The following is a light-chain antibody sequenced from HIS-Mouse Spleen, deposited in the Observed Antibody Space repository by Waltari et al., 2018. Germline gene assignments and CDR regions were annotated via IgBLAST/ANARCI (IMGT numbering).Light chain of an antibody. J-gene: IGKJ5*01. CDR2: GAS. Sequence: LSVSPGERATLSCRASQSVSSNLAWYQQKPGQAPRLLIYGASTRATGIPARFSGSGSGTEFTLTISSLQSEDFAVYYCQQYNNWPFTFGQGTRLEIK. CDR1: QSVSSN. V-gene: IGKV3-15*01. CDR3: QQYNNWPFT.